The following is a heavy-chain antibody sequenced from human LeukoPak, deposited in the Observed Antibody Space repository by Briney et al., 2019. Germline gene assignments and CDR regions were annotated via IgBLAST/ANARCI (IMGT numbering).Heavy chain of an antibody. CDR3: ARALINYYDSSGYGSGCRY. Sequence: GGSLRLSCAASGFTFSSYAMHWVRQAPGKGLEWVAVISYDGSNKYYADSVKGRFTISRDNSKNTLYLQMNSLRAEDTAVYYCARALINYYDSSGYGSGCRYWGQGTLVTVSS. V-gene: IGHV3-30-3*01. CDR2: ISYDGSNK. D-gene: IGHD3-22*01. J-gene: IGHJ4*02. CDR1: GFTFSSYA.